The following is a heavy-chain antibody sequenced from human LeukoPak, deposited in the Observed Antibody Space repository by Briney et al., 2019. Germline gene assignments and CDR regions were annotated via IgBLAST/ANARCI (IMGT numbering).Heavy chain of an antibody. D-gene: IGHD5-12*01. CDR3: ARGSRRGAIMAYFDY. CDR1: GGSISSSSYY. Sequence: KPSETLSLTCTVSGGSISSSSYYWGWIRQPPGKGLEWIGSIYYSGSTYYNPSLKSRVTISVDTSKNQFSLKLSSVTAADTAVYYCARGSRRGAIMAYFDYWGQGTLVTVSS. J-gene: IGHJ4*02. CDR2: IYYSGST. V-gene: IGHV4-39*01.